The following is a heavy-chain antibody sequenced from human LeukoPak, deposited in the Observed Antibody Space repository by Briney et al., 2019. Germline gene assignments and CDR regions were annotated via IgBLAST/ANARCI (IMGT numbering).Heavy chain of an antibody. V-gene: IGHV3-7*01. CDR1: GFNFSSHW. D-gene: IGHD7-27*01. J-gene: IGHJ4*02. Sequence: GGSLRLSCAASGFNFSSHWMSWVRQAPGKGLEWVANIKQDGSERYYVDSVKGRFTISRDYAKNSVYLQMNSLRAEDTAVYYCARGRPGMGIVIDYWGQGTLVTVAS. CDR3: ARGRPGMGIVIDY. CDR2: IKQDGSER.